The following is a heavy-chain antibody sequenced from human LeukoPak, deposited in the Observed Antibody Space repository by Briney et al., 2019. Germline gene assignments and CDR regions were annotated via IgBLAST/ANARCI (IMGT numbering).Heavy chain of an antibody. CDR1: GGSIRSYY. J-gene: IGHJ6*03. CDR2: IYYSGST. V-gene: IGHV4-59*01. D-gene: IGHD1-26*01. Sequence: MPSETLSLTCTVSGGSIRSYYGSWMRQPRGKGLECFGYIYYSGSTNYDPSLKSRVTISVDTSKNQFSLKLSSVTAADTAVYYCARVKSGSYRSSLYYYYYMDVWGKGTTVTVSS. CDR3: ARVKSGSYRSSLYYYYYMDV.